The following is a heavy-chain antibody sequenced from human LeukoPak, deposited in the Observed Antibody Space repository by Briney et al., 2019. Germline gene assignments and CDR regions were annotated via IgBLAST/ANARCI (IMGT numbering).Heavy chain of an antibody. CDR2: IKQDGSEK. CDR1: GITFSSYW. Sequence: GGSLRLSCAASGITFSSYWMSWVRQAPGKGLEWVANIKQDGSEKYYVDSVKGRFTISRDNAKNSLYVQMNSLRAEDTAVYYCARFTPRLSREKFDYWGQGTLVTVSS. V-gene: IGHV3-7*01. D-gene: IGHD2-15*01. CDR3: ARFTPRLSREKFDY. J-gene: IGHJ4*02.